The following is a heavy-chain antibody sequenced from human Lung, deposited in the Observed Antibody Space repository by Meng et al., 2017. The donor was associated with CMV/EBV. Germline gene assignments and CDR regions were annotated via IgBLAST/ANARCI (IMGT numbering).Heavy chain of an antibody. J-gene: IGHJ4*02. CDR2: INSGGGST. Sequence: ASVKVSCKASGYTFTTYFMHWVRQAPGQGLEWMGIINSGGGSTSYTQKFRGRVTVTRDTSTSTVYMELRNLTSEDTAVYYCARGPDTANRSPPFENWGQGTLVTVSS. CDR1: GYTFTTYF. V-gene: IGHV1-46*01. CDR3: ARGPDTANRSPPFEN. D-gene: IGHD1-14*01.